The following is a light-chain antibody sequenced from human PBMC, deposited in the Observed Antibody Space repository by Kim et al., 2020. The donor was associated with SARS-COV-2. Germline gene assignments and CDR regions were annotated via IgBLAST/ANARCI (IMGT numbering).Light chain of an antibody. Sequence: VSTMESTTLPCWASHTVNRNLAGYQQKPGEAPRLLINGASSRPAGISARFSGSGSATDFALTITSLQSADFAVYYCRQYSYWPLTFGGGTKVDIK. J-gene: IGKJ4*01. CDR2: GAS. V-gene: IGKV3D-15*01. CDR1: HTVNRN. CDR3: RQYSYWPLT.